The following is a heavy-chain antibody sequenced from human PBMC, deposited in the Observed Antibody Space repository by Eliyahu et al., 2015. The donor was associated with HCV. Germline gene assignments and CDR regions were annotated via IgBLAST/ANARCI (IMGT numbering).Heavy chain of an antibody. J-gene: IGHJ6*02. V-gene: IGHV3-66*01. CDR3: TRDRYRRGPIGRLYYFGMDV. Sequence: EAQMVESGGGLVQPGGSLRLSCAASGFTVGNDYMSWVRQAPGKGLEGVSLIHARGTTYYADSVKGRFTISRDTSRNTLFLQMNNLGPGDTAVYHCTRDRYRRGPIGRLYYFGMDVWGQGTTVSVSS. CDR2: IHARGTT. D-gene: IGHD1-1*01. CDR1: GFTVGNDY.